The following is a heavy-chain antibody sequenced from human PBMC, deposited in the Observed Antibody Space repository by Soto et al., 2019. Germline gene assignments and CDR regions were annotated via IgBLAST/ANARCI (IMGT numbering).Heavy chain of an antibody. D-gene: IGHD3-16*01. V-gene: IGHV3-11*01. CDR3: TRDPRITDF. Sequence: GGSLRLSCAASGFSFRDHYMTWIRQAPGKGLELLSYISPGGDITNYVDSVKGRFTISRDNAKNSLFLHMNTLRAEDTAVYYCTRDPRITDFWGQGTLVTVSS. CDR2: ISPGGDIT. J-gene: IGHJ4*02. CDR1: GFSFRDHY.